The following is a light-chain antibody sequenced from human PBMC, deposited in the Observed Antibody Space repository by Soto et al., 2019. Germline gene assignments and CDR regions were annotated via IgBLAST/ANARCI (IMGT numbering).Light chain of an antibody. CDR1: QSVSSY. J-gene: IGKJ4*01. CDR3: HQYYSSIT. Sequence: EIVLTQSPATLSLSPGERATLSCRASQSVSSYLAWYQQKPGQAPRLLIYDASNRATGIPDRFSGSGSGTDFTLTISRVGPEDIAVYFCHQYYSSITFGGGTKVEVK. V-gene: IGKV3-11*01. CDR2: DAS.